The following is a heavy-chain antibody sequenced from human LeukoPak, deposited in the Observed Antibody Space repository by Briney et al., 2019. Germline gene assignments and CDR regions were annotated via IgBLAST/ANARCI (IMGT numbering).Heavy chain of an antibody. V-gene: IGHV3-48*03. CDR2: ISSSGSTI. CDR1: GFTFSSYE. D-gene: IGHD3-22*01. Sequence: PGGSLRLSCAASGFTFSSYEMNWVRQAPGKGLEWVSYISSSGSTIYYADSVKGRFTISRDNAKNSLYLQMNSLRAEDTAVYYCARSEHYYDSSGLTYYFDYWGQGTQVTVSS. CDR3: ARSEHYYDSSGLTYYFDY. J-gene: IGHJ4*02.